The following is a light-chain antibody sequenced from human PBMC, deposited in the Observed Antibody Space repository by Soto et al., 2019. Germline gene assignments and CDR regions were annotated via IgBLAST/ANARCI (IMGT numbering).Light chain of an antibody. Sequence: DIQMTQSPSSLSASVRDRVTITCRASQGISNYLAWYQQKPGKVPKLLIYAASTLQSGVPSRFSCSGSGTDFTLTISSLQPEDVATYYCKKYDSAPWTFGQGTKVEIK. CDR2: AAS. CDR1: QGISNY. CDR3: KKYDSAPWT. J-gene: IGKJ1*01. V-gene: IGKV1-27*01.